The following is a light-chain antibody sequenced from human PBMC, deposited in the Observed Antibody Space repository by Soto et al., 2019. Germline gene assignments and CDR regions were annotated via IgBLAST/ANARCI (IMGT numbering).Light chain of an antibody. CDR3: QTWGTGFWV. J-gene: IGLJ3*02. Sequence: QSVLTQSPSASASLGPSVKLTCTLSSGHSSYAIAWHQQQPEKGPRYLMKLNSDGSHSKGDGIPDRFSGSSSGAERYLTISSLQSEDEADYYCQTWGTGFWVFGGGTKLTVL. CDR2: LNSDGSH. V-gene: IGLV4-69*01. CDR1: SGHSSYA.